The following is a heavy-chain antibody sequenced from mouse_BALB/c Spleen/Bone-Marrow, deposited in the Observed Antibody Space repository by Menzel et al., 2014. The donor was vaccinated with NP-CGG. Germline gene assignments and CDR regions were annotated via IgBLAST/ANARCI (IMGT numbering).Heavy chain of an antibody. D-gene: IGHD1-1*01. CDR1: GYTFXNYW. Sequence: QVQPQQSGAELAKPGASVKMSCKASGYTFXNYWMHWVKQRPGQGLEWIGYINPSTGYTECNQKFKDKATLTADKSSSTAYMQLSSLTSEDSAVYYCARIYYYGRDYWGQGTTLTVSS. CDR2: INPSTGYT. J-gene: IGHJ2*01. V-gene: IGHV1-7*01. CDR3: ARIYYYGRDY.